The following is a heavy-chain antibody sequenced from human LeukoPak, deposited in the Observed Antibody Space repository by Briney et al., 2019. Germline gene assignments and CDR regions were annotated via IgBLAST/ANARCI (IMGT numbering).Heavy chain of an antibody. V-gene: IGHV4-59*01. CDR1: GGSINNYY. CDR3: ARLLRYYDTSGYQEFDY. Sequence: SETLSLTCTVSGGSINNYYWSWIRQPPGKGLEWMGYIYYTGSANYHPSLKSRVTMSVDTSKNQLSLKLNSVTAPDTAVYYCARLLRYYDTSGYQEFDYWGQGTLATVSS. J-gene: IGHJ4*02. CDR2: IYYTGSA. D-gene: IGHD3-22*01.